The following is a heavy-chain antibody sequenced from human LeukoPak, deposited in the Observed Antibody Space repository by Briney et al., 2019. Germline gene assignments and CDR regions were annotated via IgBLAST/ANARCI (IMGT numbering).Heavy chain of an antibody. CDR1: GFTVSSNY. J-gene: IGHJ4*02. D-gene: IGHD5-18*01. Sequence: PGGSLRLSCAASGFTVSSNYMSWVRQAPGKGLMWVSRINRGGSRTDYADSVKGRFTISRDDAKNTLYLQLNSLRAEDTAVYFCARGGSDTAMAHDYWGQGTLVTVSS. V-gene: IGHV3-74*01. CDR2: INRGGSRT. CDR3: ARGGSDTAMAHDY.